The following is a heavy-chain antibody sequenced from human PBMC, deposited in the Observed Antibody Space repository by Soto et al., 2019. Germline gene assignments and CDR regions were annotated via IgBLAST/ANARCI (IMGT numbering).Heavy chain of an antibody. J-gene: IGHJ5*02. CDR3: AKAVATTFGWFDP. CDR1: GITFSSYA. Sequence: EVQLLESGGGLVQPGGSLRLSCAASGITFSSYAMNWVRQAPGKGLEWVSSISGSGGITHYADSVKGRFTISRDNSKNTLYLQMNTLRAEDTAIYYCAKAVATTFGWFDPWGQETLVTVSS. D-gene: IGHD2-15*01. CDR2: ISGSGGIT. V-gene: IGHV3-23*01.